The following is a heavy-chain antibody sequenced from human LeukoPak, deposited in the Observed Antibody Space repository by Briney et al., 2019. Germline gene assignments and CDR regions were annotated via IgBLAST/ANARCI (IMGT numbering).Heavy chain of an antibody. CDR3: ARGPSQWFGESAFDI. Sequence: SVKVSCNASAATFSSYTISWVRQAPGQGLEWMGRIIPILGIANYAQKFQGRVTITADKSTSTAYMELSSLRSEDTAVYYCARGPSQWFGESAFDIWGQGTMVTVSS. D-gene: IGHD3-10*01. CDR2: IIPILGIA. CDR1: AATFSSYT. V-gene: IGHV1-69*02. J-gene: IGHJ3*02.